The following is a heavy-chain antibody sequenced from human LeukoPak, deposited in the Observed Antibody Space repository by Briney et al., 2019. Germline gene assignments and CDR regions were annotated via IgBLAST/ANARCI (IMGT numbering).Heavy chain of an antibody. CDR1: GGSISSSSYY. Sequence: SETLSLTCTVSGGSISSSSYYWGWLRQPPGKGLEWIGSIYYSGSTYYNPSLKSRVTISVDTSKNQFSLKLSSVTAADTAVYYCARVVLGEPDYFDYWGQGTLVTVSS. V-gene: IGHV4-39*07. J-gene: IGHJ4*02. CDR2: IYYSGST. CDR3: ARVVLGEPDYFDY. D-gene: IGHD3-10*01.